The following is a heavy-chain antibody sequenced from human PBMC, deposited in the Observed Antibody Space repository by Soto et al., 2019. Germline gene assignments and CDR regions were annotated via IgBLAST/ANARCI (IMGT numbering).Heavy chain of an antibody. CDR3: ARGSPMVRNAFDI. J-gene: IGHJ3*02. CDR1: GGTFSSYA. V-gene: IGHV1-69*13. CDR2: IIPIFGTA. Sequence: SVKVSCKASGGTFSSYAISWVRQAPGQGLEWMGGIIPIFGTANYAQKFQGRVTITADESTSTAYMDLSSLRSEDTAVYYCARGSPMVRNAFDIWGQGTMVTVSS. D-gene: IGHD5-18*01.